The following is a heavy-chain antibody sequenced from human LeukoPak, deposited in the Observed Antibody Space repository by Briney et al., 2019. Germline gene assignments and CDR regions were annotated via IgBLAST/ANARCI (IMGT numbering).Heavy chain of an antibody. D-gene: IGHD2-15*01. CDR1: GGTFSSYA. Sequence: GASVKVSCKASGGTFSSYAISWVRQAPGQGLEWMGRIIPILGIANYAQKFQGRVTITADKSTSTAYMELSSLRSEDTAVYYCARDEVVVVAAYAFDIWGQGTMVTVSS. V-gene: IGHV1-69*04. J-gene: IGHJ3*02. CDR2: IIPILGIA. CDR3: ARDEVVVVAAYAFDI.